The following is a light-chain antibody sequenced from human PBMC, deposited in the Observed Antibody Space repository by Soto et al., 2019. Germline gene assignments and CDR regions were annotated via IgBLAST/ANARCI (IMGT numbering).Light chain of an antibody. CDR3: QQAKCSQWT. V-gene: IGKV1-12*01. Sequence: DIQXRHCLCPAPSRIGYRVTSTCRASQGISSCLAWHQQKPGQAXKXXXYAASSLNSGVQSRFSGSGSGTDFTLTISILQPEDFVPYYCQQAKCSQWTFGQGTKVDI. CDR2: AAS. J-gene: IGKJ1*01. CDR1: QGISSC.